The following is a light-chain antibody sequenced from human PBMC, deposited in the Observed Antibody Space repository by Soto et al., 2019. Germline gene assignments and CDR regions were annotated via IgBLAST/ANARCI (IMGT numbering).Light chain of an antibody. Sequence: QAVVTQEPSLTVSPGGTVTLTCGSSTGAVTSSHYPYWFQQRPGQAPRTLIYNTSYKHSWTPARFSGSLLGGKAALTLSGAQPEDEADYYCLLFYSGPRVFGGGTKLTVL. CDR2: NTS. CDR1: TGAVTSSHY. J-gene: IGLJ2*01. CDR3: LLFYSGPRV. V-gene: IGLV7-46*01.